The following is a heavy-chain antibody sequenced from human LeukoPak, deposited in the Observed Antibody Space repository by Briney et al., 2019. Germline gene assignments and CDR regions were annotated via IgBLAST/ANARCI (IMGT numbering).Heavy chain of an antibody. J-gene: IGHJ4*02. Sequence: KSSETLSLTCTVSGGSISSSSYYWVWIRQPPGKGLEWIGSIYYYGSTYYNPSLKSRVTISLDTSKNQFSLNLSSVTAADTAVYYCARDNLRWPHSEYWGQGTLVTVSS. CDR2: IYYYGST. V-gene: IGHV4-39*07. CDR3: ARDNLRWPHSEY. CDR1: GGSISSSSYY. D-gene: IGHD4-23*01.